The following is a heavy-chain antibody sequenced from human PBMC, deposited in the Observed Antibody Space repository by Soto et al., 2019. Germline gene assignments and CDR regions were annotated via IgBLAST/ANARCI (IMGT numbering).Heavy chain of an antibody. J-gene: IGHJ4*02. D-gene: IGHD4-17*01. Sequence: SETLSLTCTVSGGSISSGGYYWSWIRQPPGKGLEWIGYIYYSGSTYYNPSLKSRVTISVDTSKNQFSLKLSSVTAADTAVYYCARDPYGGNFLGGYFDYWGQGTLVPVSS. CDR1: GGSISSGGYY. CDR2: IYYSGST. CDR3: ARDPYGGNFLGGYFDY. V-gene: IGHV4-30-4*08.